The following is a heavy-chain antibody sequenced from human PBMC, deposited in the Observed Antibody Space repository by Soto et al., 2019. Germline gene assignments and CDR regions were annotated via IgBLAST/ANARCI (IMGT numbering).Heavy chain of an antibody. CDR1: GFTFTNAW. Sequence: DGQLVESGGGLVKPGGSLRLSCAASGFTFTNAWMNWVRQAPGKGLEWVGRVKSNSDGGTTDYAAPVKGRFTMSRDDSKKMVYLQMNCVITEDTAIYYGTTLTSVLVQLDYWGQGTLVTVSS. D-gene: IGHD2-2*01. J-gene: IGHJ4*02. CDR2: VKSNSDGGTT. V-gene: IGHV3-15*07. CDR3: TTLTSVLVQLDY.